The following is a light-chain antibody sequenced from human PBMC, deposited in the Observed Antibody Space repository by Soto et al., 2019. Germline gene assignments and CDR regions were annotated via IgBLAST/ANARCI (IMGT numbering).Light chain of an antibody. V-gene: IGLV2-23*02. J-gene: IGLJ1*01. CDR1: SSDIGSYNL. Sequence: QSVLTQPASVSGSPGQSITISCTGTSSDIGSYNLVSWYQQHPGKAPKLMIYEVSKRPSGVSNRLSGSKSGNTASLTISGLQAEDEADYYCCSYAGSNNYVYGTGTKVTVL. CDR3: CSYAGSNNYV. CDR2: EVS.